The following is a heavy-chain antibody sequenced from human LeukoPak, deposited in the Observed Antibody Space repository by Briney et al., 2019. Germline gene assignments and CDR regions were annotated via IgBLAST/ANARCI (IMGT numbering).Heavy chain of an antibody. V-gene: IGHV3-74*01. CDR2: INSDGSSI. CDR3: ARGTIDYYDSSIGY. J-gene: IGHJ4*02. CDR1: GFTFSSYW. Sequence: GGSLRLSCAASGFTFSSYWMHWVRHAPGKGLVWVSRINSDGSSISYADSVKGRFTISRDNAKNTLYLQMNSLRAEDTAVYYCARGTIDYYDSSIGYWGQGTLVTVSS. D-gene: IGHD3-22*01.